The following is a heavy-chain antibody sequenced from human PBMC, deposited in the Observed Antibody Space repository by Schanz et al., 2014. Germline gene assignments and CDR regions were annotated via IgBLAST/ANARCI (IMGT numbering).Heavy chain of an antibody. CDR2: ISPYTGNT. V-gene: IGHV1-18*01. J-gene: IGHJ4*02. Sequence: QVQLVQSGAEVKKPGASVKVSCKTSGYTFSDYGITWVRQAPGQGLEWVGWISPYTGNTHYFDKMEGRVTMTTDTSTSAACMELRSLRSDDTAVYYCASSVAGYTSSWYFDYWGQGTLVTVSS. CDR1: GYTFSDYG. D-gene: IGHD6-13*01. CDR3: ASSVAGYTSSWYFDY.